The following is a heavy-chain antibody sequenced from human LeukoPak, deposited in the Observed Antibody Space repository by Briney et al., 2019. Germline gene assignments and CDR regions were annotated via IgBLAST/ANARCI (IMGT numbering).Heavy chain of an antibody. V-gene: IGHV3-30*04. CDR1: GFTFSSYA. J-gene: IGHJ3*02. D-gene: IGHD2/OR15-2a*01. CDR2: ISYDGSNK. CDR3: ARELNYAVYFLLPVLGDALAFDI. Sequence: PGGSLRLSCAASGFTFSSYAMHWVRQAPGKGLEWVAVISYDGSNKYYADSVKGRFTISRDNSKNTLYLQMNSLRAEDTAVYYCARELNYAVYFLLPVLGDALAFDIWGQGTMDTVSS.